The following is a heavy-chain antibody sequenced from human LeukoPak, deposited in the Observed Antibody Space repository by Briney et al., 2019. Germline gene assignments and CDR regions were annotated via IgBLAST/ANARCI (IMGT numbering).Heavy chain of an antibody. CDR1: GFTFSSYS. J-gene: IGHJ4*02. CDR3: ARVLEYYGSGSYYTPDY. V-gene: IGHV3-48*01. Sequence: PGGSLRLSCAASGFTFSSYSMNWVRQAPGKGLEWVSYISSSSSTIYYADSVKGRFTISRDNAKNSLYLQMNSLRAEDTAVYYCARVLEYYGSGSYYTPDYWGQGTLVTVSS. CDR2: ISSSSSTI. D-gene: IGHD3-10*01.